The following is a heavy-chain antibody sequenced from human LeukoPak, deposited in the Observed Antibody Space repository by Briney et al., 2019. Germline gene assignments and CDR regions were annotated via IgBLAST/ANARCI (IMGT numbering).Heavy chain of an antibody. J-gene: IGHJ4*02. CDR2: ISYDGSNK. V-gene: IGHV3-30*03. CDR3: APKFDY. Sequence: GGSLRLSCAASGFTFSSYGMHWVRQAPGKGLEWVAVISYDGSNKYYADSVKGRFTISRDNSKNTLYLQMNSLRAEDTAVYYCAPKFDYWGQGTLVTVSS. CDR1: GFTFSSYG.